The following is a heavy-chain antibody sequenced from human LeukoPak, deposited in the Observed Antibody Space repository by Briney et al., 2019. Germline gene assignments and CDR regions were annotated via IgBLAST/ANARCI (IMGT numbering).Heavy chain of an antibody. CDR2: ISGSGGST. D-gene: IGHD1-1*01. J-gene: IGHJ3*02. V-gene: IGHV3-23*01. CDR3: AKDLRTGFDAFDI. Sequence: GRSLRLSCAASGCTFSSYAMSWVRQAPGKGLEWVSAISGSGGSTYYADSVKGRFTISRDNSKNTLYLQMNSLRAEDTAVYYCAKDLRTGFDAFDIWGQGIMVTVSS. CDR1: GCTFSSYA.